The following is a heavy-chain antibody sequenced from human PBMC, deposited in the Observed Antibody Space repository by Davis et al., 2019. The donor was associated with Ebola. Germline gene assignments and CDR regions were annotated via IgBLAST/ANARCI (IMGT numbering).Heavy chain of an antibody. J-gene: IGHJ6*02. V-gene: IGHV4-4*02. Sequence: SETLSLTCAVSGDSISSRNWWSWVRQLPGKGLEWIGEIYHGGNTNYNPSLKSRAIISVDKSKNQFSLKLSSVTAADTAVYYCARGNYGDYIVLYYYNMDVWGQGTTVTVSS. CDR2: IYHGGNT. CDR3: ARGNYGDYIVLYYYNMDV. D-gene: IGHD4-17*01. CDR1: GDSISSRNW.